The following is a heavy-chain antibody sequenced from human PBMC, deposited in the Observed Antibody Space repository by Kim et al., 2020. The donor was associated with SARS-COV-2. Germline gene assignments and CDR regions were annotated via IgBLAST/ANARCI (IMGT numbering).Heavy chain of an antibody. Sequence: SETLSLTCTVSGGSISSYYWSWIRQPPGKGLEWIGYIYYSGSTNYNPSLKSRVTISVDTSKNQFSLKLSSVTAADTAVYYCARGAVTTHQLYYYYYGMDVWGQGTTVTVSS. D-gene: IGHD4-17*01. CDR3: ARGAVTTHQLYYYYYGMDV. CDR2: IYYSGST. V-gene: IGHV4-59*01. J-gene: IGHJ6*02. CDR1: GGSISSYY.